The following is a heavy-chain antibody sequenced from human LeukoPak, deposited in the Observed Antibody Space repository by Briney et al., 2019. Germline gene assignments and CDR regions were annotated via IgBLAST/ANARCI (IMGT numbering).Heavy chain of an antibody. CDR1: GFTFSSYA. J-gene: IGHJ6*02. CDR2: ISGSGGST. V-gene: IGHV3-23*01. Sequence: GGSLRLSCAASGFTFSSYAMSWVRQAPGKGLERVSAISGSGGSTYYADSVKGRFTISRDNSKNTLYLQMNSLRAEDTAVYYCAKGIRFGDNQYYYYYYGMDVWGQGTTVTVSS. D-gene: IGHD3-10*01. CDR3: AKGIRFGDNQYYYYYYGMDV.